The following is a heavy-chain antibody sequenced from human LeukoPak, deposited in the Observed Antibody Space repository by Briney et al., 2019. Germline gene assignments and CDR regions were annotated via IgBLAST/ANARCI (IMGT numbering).Heavy chain of an antibody. Sequence: ASVKVSCKASGYTFTSYAMHWVRQAPGQRLEWMGWTNAGNGNTKYSQKFQGRVTITRDTSASTAYMELSSLRSGDTAVYYCARVRMVRGVISYYYGMDVWGKGTTVTVSS. J-gene: IGHJ6*04. V-gene: IGHV1-3*01. CDR2: TNAGNGNT. CDR3: ARVRMVRGVISYYYGMDV. CDR1: GYTFTSYA. D-gene: IGHD3-10*01.